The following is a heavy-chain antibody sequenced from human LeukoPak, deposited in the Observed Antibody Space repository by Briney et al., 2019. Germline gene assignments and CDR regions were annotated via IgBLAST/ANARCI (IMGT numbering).Heavy chain of an antibody. CDR2: INPSGGST. Sequence: ASVKVSCKASGYTFASYYMHWVRQAPGQGLEWMGIINPSGGSTSYTQKFQGRVTMTRDTSTSTVYMELSSLRSEDTAVYYCARDVIRDAFDIWGQGTMVTVSS. V-gene: IGHV1-46*01. D-gene: IGHD2/OR15-2a*01. J-gene: IGHJ3*02. CDR3: ARDVIRDAFDI. CDR1: GYTFASYY.